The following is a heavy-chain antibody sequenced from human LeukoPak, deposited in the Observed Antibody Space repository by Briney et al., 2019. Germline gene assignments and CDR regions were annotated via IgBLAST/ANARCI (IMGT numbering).Heavy chain of an antibody. Sequence: PGGSLRLSCAASGLPFSSYAMHWVRQAPGKGLEWVALISYDGSNEHYADSVKGRFTISRDNSKNTLYLQVNSLRAEDTAVYYCAVEPRGYSYGDYYFDYWGQGTLVTVSS. D-gene: IGHD5-18*01. CDR2: ISYDGSNE. CDR3: AVEPRGYSYGDYYFDY. V-gene: IGHV3-30*03. J-gene: IGHJ4*02. CDR1: GLPFSSYA.